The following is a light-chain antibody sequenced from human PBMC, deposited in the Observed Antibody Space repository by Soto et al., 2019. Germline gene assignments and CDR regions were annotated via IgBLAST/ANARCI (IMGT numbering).Light chain of an antibody. CDR1: SSNIGRNT. CDR2: RNN. CDR3: AVWDDNLRAVV. V-gene: IGLV1-44*01. Sequence: QSVLTQPPSASGTPGQRITISCSGSSSNIGRNTINWYQYVPGTAPKVIIYRNNHRPSGVPDRLSGSQSGSSASLAIDGLQSEDEAEYYCAVWDDNLRAVVFGGGTKVTVL. J-gene: IGLJ2*01.